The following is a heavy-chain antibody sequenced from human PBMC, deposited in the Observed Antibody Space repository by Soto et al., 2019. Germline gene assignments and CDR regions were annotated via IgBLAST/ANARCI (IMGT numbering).Heavy chain of an antibody. J-gene: IGHJ4*02. Sequence: GGSLRLSCAASGFTFSNYWMTWVRQAPGKGLEWVANIKEDGSEKHYVDSVKGRFTISRDNAKNSLYLQMNSLRVEDTAVYYCARDRLIAVAGPLDYWGQGTLVTASS. D-gene: IGHD6-19*01. CDR2: IKEDGSEK. V-gene: IGHV3-7*03. CDR3: ARDRLIAVAGPLDY. CDR1: GFTFSNYW.